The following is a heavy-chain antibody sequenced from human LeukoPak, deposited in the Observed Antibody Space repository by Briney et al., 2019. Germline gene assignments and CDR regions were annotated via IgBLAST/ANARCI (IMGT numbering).Heavy chain of an antibody. D-gene: IGHD3-22*01. CDR3: ARGYYYDSSGYRNWFDP. J-gene: IGHJ5*02. Sequence: GASVKVSCKASGYTFTRYYMHWVRQAPGQGLEWMGWMNPNSGSTNYAQKFQGRVTMTRNTSISTAYMELSRLRSDDTAVYYCARGYYYDSSGYRNWFDPWGQGTLVTVSS. CDR2: MNPNSGST. CDR1: GYTFTRYY. V-gene: IGHV1-2*02.